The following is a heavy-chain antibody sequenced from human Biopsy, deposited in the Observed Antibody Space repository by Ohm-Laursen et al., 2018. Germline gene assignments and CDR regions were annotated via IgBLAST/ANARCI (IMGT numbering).Heavy chain of an antibody. D-gene: IGHD3-16*01. J-gene: IGHJ4*01. CDR3: ARPGGSGMVIYPIDH. CDR1: GFTFRDSP. Sequence: RSLRLSCAGAGFTFRDSPMKWVRPGPGTGLEWVGFIRNRSSGGTTEYAASIKGRFVISRDASRSVAYLQMNSLKTEDTAVDYCARPGGSGMVIYPIDHWGQGTLVTVSS. CDR2: IRNRSSGGTT. V-gene: IGHV3-49*04.